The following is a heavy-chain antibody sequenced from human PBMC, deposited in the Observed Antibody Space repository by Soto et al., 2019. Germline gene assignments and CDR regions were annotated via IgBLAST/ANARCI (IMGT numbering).Heavy chain of an antibody. CDR2: ISSSSNYI. CDR3: ARRALTGTWVTDWYFDR. J-gene: IGHJ2*01. CDR1: GFTFSSYS. D-gene: IGHD6-19*01. V-gene: IGHV3-21*01. Sequence: EVQLVEAGGGLVKPGGSLRLSCAASGFTFSSYSMNWVRQAPGKGLEWVSSISSSSNYIFYADSVKGRFTISRDNAKNSLYLQMNSLRAEDTAVYYCARRALTGTWVTDWYFDRGGRSTLVTVSS.